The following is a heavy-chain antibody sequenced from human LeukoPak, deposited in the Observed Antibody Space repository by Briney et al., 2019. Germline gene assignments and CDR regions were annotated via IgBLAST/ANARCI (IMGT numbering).Heavy chain of an antibody. V-gene: IGHV1-69*13. Sequence: SVKVSCKASGGTFSSYAISWVRQAPGQGLEWMGGIIPIFGTANYAQKFQGRVTITADESTSTAYMELSSLRSEDTAVYYCASSPSILYGSGSYSVNFDYWGQGTLVTVSS. CDR2: IIPIFGTA. CDR3: ASSPSILYGSGSYSVNFDY. CDR1: GGTFSSYA. J-gene: IGHJ4*02. D-gene: IGHD3-10*01.